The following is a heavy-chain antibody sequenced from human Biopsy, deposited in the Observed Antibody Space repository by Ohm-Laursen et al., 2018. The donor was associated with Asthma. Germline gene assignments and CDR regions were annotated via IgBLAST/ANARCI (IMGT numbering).Heavy chain of an antibody. CDR2: ISYAGRNK. J-gene: IGHJ6*02. CDR1: GFTFSSYG. CDR3: AREGGDYLAGYYYYYGMDV. Sequence: SLRLSCTASGFTFSSYGMHWVRQAPGKGLEWVAVISYAGRNKYYADSVKGRFTISRDNSKNTLYLQMNSLRAEDTAVYYCAREGGDYLAGYYYYYGMDVWGQGTTVTVSS. V-gene: IGHV3-30*03. D-gene: IGHD4-17*01.